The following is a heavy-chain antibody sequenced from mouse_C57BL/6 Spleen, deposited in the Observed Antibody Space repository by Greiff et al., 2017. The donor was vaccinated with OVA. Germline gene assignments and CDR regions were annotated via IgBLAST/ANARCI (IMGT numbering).Heavy chain of an antibody. D-gene: IGHD1-1*01. Sequence: EVMLVESEGGLVQPGSSMKLSCTASGFTFSDYYMAWVRQVPEKGLEWVANINYDGSSTYYLDSLKSRFIISRDNAKNILYLQMSSLKSEDTATYYCARRYGSTHWYFDVWGTGTTVTVSS. CDR2: INYDGSST. J-gene: IGHJ1*03. CDR3: ARRYGSTHWYFDV. V-gene: IGHV5-16*02. CDR1: GFTFSDYY.